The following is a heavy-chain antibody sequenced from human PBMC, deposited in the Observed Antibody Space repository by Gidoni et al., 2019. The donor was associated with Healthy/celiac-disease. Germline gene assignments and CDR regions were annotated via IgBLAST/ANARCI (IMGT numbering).Heavy chain of an antibody. Sequence: QVQLQESGPGLVKPSGTLSLTCAVSGGSISSSNWWRWVRQPPGKGLEWIGEIYLSGSTNYNPSLKSRVTISVDKSKNQFSLKLSSVTAADTAVYYCARERDYYGSGSYSPYYYGMDVWGQGTTVTVSS. CDR2: IYLSGST. V-gene: IGHV4-4*02. CDR3: ARERDYYGSGSYSPYYYGMDV. D-gene: IGHD3-10*01. J-gene: IGHJ6*02. CDR1: GGSISSSNW.